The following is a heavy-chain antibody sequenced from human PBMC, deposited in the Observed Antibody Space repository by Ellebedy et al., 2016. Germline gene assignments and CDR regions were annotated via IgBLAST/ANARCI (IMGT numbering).Heavy chain of an antibody. CDR3: ARAPPTDWYFDL. CDR2: LWYDGSNK. Sequence: GGSLRLSXTASGFTLSSYAMHWVRQAPGKGLEWVAALWYDGSNKYYDDSVKGRFTISRDNSKDTLYLQTDSLRAEDTAVYYCARAPPTDWYFDLWGRGTLVTVSS. V-gene: IGHV3-33*01. CDR1: GFTLSSYA. J-gene: IGHJ2*01.